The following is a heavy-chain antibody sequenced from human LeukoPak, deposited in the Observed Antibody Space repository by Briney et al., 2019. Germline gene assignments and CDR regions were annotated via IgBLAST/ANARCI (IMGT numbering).Heavy chain of an antibody. V-gene: IGHV3-33*06. D-gene: IGHD2-2*01. CDR1: GFTFSSYG. CDR3: AKAPKRYCTSASCQGYFDY. CDR2: IWYDGNHK. Sequence: GGSLRLSCAASGFTFSSYGTHWVRQAPGKGLEWVAIIWYDGNHKYYVDSVKGRFTISRDNSKNTLYLQMDSLRAEDTAVYYCAKAPKRYCTSASCQGYFDYWGQGTLVTVSS. J-gene: IGHJ4*02.